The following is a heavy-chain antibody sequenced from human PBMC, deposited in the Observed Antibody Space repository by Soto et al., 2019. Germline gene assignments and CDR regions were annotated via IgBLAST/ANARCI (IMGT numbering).Heavy chain of an antibody. V-gene: IGHV4-59*08. CDR1: GGSISSYY. CDR2: IYYSGST. D-gene: IGHD3-10*01. Sequence: SETLSLTCTVSGGSISSYYWSWIRQPSGKGLEWIGYIYYSGSTNYNPSLKSRVTISVDTSKNQFSLKLSSVTAADTAVYYCARHGSGFGELLYGWVWFDPWGQGTLVTVSS. J-gene: IGHJ5*02. CDR3: ARHGSGFGELLYGWVWFDP.